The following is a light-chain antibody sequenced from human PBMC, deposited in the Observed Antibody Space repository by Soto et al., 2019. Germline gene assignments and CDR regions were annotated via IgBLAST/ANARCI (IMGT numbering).Light chain of an antibody. CDR3: GTWDSSLSVFYV. J-gene: IGLJ1*01. CDR1: SSNIGNNY. V-gene: IGLV1-51*01. CDR2: DNN. Sequence: QSVLTQPPSVSAAPGQKVTSSCSGSSSNIGNNYVSWYQQLPGTAPKLLIYDNNKRPSGIPDRFSGSKSGTSATLGITGLQTGDEADYYCGTWDSSLSVFYVFGTGTKVTVL.